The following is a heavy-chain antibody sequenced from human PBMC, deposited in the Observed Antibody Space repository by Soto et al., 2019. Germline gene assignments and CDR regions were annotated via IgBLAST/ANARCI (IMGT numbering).Heavy chain of an antibody. Sequence: ASVKVSCKASGYTLSGYYMHWVRQAPGQGHEWMGWINPNSGVTNYAQKFKGRVSMTGDTSIGTAYLELYSLRSDDTAVYYCARETNRGLSNFDYGGQETLVTVSS. CDR2: INPNSGVT. CDR1: GYTLSGYY. D-gene: IGHD1-1*01. V-gene: IGHV1-2*02. CDR3: ARETNRGLSNFDY. J-gene: IGHJ4*02.